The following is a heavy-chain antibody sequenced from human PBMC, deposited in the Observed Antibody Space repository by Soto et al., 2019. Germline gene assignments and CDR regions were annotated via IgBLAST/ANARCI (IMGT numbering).Heavy chain of an antibody. J-gene: IGHJ4*02. CDR2: IITIFGTA. CDR1: GGTFSSYA. V-gene: IGHV1-69*01. CDR3: AREGTMVRGVIRLGY. D-gene: IGHD3-10*01. Sequence: QVQLVQSGAEVKKPGSSVKVSCKASGGTFSSYAISWVRQAPGQGLEWMGGIITIFGTANYAQKFQGSVTITADESTSTAYMELSSLRSEDTAVYYCAREGTMVRGVIRLGYCGQGTLVTFSS.